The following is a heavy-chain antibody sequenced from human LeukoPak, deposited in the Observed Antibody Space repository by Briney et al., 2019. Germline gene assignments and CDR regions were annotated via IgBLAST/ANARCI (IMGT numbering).Heavy chain of an antibody. CDR2: ISAYNGNT. V-gene: IGHV1-18*01. Sequence: GASVKVSCKASGYTFTIYGISWVRQAPGQGLEWMGWISAYNGNTHYAQKLQGRVTMTTDTSTSTAYMELRSLRSDDTAVYYCARDSRDILLWFGDMDVWGKGTTVTVSS. D-gene: IGHD3-10*01. J-gene: IGHJ6*04. CDR3: ARDSRDILLWFGDMDV. CDR1: GYTFTIYG.